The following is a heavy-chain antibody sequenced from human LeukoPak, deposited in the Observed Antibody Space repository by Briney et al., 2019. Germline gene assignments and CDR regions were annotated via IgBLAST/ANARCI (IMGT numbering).Heavy chain of an antibody. CDR1: GFTFGSYG. V-gene: IGHV3-21*04. CDR2: ISSTSSYI. D-gene: IGHD6-19*01. CDR3: ARPRDSSSPLVGAFDI. Sequence: GGSLRLSCAASGFTFGSYGMTWVRQAPGKGLEWVSSISSTSSYIYYADSVRGRFSISRDNAKNSLHLQMNSLRAEDTAVYYCARPRDSSSPLVGAFDIWGQGTMVTVTS. J-gene: IGHJ3*02.